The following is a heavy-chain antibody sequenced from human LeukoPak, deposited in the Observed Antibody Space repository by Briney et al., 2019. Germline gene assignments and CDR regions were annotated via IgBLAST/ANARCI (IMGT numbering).Heavy chain of an antibody. CDR2: IKYDGSET. Sequence: GGSLRLSCAASGFTFSIYWMSWVRQAPGKGLEWVANIKYDGSETFYADSVKGRFTISRDNSKNTLYLQMNSLRAEDTAVYYCARGGGSYYGAAFDIWGQGTMVTVSS. CDR3: ARGGGSYYGAAFDI. D-gene: IGHD1-26*01. J-gene: IGHJ3*02. CDR1: GFTFSIYW. V-gene: IGHV3-7*01.